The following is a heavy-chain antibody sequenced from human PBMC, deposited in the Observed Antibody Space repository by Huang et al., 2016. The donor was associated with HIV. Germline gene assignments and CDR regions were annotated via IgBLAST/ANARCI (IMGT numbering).Heavy chain of an antibody. CDR2: MNTDTGRP. CDR3: VRVRRVTDRYCVADCNTIDTFDI. CDR1: GYSFTTYG. Sequence: QVQLVQSGSELKKPGASVKVSCKASGYSFTTYGVHWVRQAPGRGLGWRGLMNTDTGRPRDAQVFTGRFVFSLDTSVSTAYLQMSSLKPEDSAIYYCVRVRRVTDRYCVADCNTIDTFDIWGQGTLVTVSA. V-gene: IGHV7-4-1*02. D-gene: IGHD2-21*02. J-gene: IGHJ3*02.